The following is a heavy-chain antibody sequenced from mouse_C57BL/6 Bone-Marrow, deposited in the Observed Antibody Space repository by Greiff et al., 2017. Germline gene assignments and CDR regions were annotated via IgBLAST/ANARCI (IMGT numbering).Heavy chain of an antibody. CDR3: AIKTAQASWFAY. Sequence: QVQLQQPGAELVKPGASVKVSCKASGYTFTSYWMHWVKQRPGQGLEWIGRIHPSDSDTNYNQKFKGKATLTVDKSSSTAYMQLSSLTSEDSAVYYCAIKTAQASWFAYWGQGTLVTVSA. V-gene: IGHV1-74*01. D-gene: IGHD3-2*02. J-gene: IGHJ3*01. CDR2: IHPSDSDT. CDR1: GYTFTSYW.